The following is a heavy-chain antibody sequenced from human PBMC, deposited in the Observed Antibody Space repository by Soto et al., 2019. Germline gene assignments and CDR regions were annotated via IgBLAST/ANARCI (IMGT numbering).Heavy chain of an antibody. V-gene: IGHV3-7*03. Sequence: EVQLVESGGDLVQPGGSLRLSCATSDFTFRNYWMNWGRQAPGKGLEWVANIKPDGSATNYVNSVKGRFTISRDNVRETVSLQMHRLGVEELAVYSCFGGNGGPQWGQGALVTVSS. CDR2: IKPDGSAT. J-gene: IGHJ4*02. CDR1: DFTFRNYW. D-gene: IGHD3-16*01. CDR3: FGGNGGPQ.